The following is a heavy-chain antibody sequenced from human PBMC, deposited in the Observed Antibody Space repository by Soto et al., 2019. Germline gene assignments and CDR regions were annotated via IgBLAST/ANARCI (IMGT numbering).Heavy chain of an antibody. D-gene: IGHD2-15*01. CDR2: INAGNGNT. V-gene: IGHV1-3*01. CDR1: GGTFSSYT. J-gene: IGHJ4*02. Sequence: ASVKVSCKASGGTFSSYTISWVRQAPGQGLEWMGWINAGNGNTKYSQKFQGRVTITRDTSASTAYMELSSLRSEDTAVYYCARDLSGCSGGSCYSARFDYWGQGTLVTVSS. CDR3: ARDLSGCSGGSCYSARFDY.